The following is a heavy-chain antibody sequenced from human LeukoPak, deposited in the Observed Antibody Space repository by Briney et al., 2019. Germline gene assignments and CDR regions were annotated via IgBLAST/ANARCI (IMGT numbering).Heavy chain of an antibody. CDR3: AGAVYYYDSSGYPLVDY. V-gene: IGHV4-59*01. J-gene: IGHJ4*02. D-gene: IGHD3-22*01. CDR2: IYYSGST. CDR1: GGSISSYY. Sequence: PSETLSLTCTVSGGSISSYYWSWIRQPPGKGLEWIGYIYYSGSTNYNPSLKSRVTISVDTSKNQFSLKLSSVTAADTAVYYCAGAVYYYDSSGYPLVDYWGQGTLVTVSS.